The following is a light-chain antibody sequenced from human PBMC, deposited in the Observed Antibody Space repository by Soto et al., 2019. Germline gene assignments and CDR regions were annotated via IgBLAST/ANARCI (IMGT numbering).Light chain of an antibody. V-gene: IGKV1-8*01. J-gene: IGKJ4*01. CDR3: QQYYSYPLT. CDR2: AAS. Sequence: AIQLTQSTSSLSASIGDRFTITCRASQDISSFLAWYQQKPGKAPKLLIYAASTLQSGVPSRFSGSGSGTDFTLTVSCLQSEDFATYYCQQYYSYPLTFGGGTKVDIK. CDR1: QDISSF.